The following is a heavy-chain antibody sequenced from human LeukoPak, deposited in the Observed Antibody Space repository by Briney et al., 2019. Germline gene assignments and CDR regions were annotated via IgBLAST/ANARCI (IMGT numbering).Heavy chain of an antibody. D-gene: IGHD2-2*01. V-gene: IGHV4-59*01. J-gene: IGHJ5*02. CDR2: IYYSGST. CDR1: GGSISSYY. Sequence: SETLSLTCTVSGGSISSYYWSWIRQPPGKGLEWIGYIYYSGSTNYNPSLKSRVTISVDTSKNQFSLKLSSVTAADTAVYYCAGSLPAAGSRDWFDPWGQGTLVTVSS. CDR3: AGSLPAAGSRDWFDP.